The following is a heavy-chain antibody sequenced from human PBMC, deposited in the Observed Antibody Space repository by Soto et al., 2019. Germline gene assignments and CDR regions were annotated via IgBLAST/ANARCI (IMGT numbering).Heavy chain of an antibody. V-gene: IGHV4-39*01. J-gene: IGHJ4*02. Sequence: QLQLQESGPGLVKPSETLSLTCTVSGGSISSSSYYWGWIRQPPGKGLEWIGSIYYSGSTYYNPSLKSRVTIAVDTSKSQRSLKLSSVTAADTAVYYCARGKRYDFWSGYYRLGYFDYWGQGTLVTVAS. CDR2: IYYSGST. D-gene: IGHD3-3*01. CDR3: ARGKRYDFWSGYYRLGYFDY. CDR1: GGSISSSSYY.